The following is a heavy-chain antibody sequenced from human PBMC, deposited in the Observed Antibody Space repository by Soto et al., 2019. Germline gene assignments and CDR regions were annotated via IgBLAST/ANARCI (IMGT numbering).Heavy chain of an antibody. CDR1: GCSISSSSYY. V-gene: IGHV4-39*07. Sequence: TSETLSLTCTVSGCSISSSSYYWGWIRQPPGKGLEWIGSIYYSGSTYYNPSLKSRVTISVDTSKNQFSLKLSSVTAADTAVYYCARKGLQETNYYFDYWGQGTLVTVSS. J-gene: IGHJ4*02. CDR3: ARKGLQETNYYFDY. D-gene: IGHD4-4*01. CDR2: IYYSGST.